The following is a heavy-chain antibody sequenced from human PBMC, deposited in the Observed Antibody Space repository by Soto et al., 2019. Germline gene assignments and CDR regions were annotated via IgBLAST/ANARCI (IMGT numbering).Heavy chain of an antibody. CDR2: MSYDGSDK. Sequence: QVQLVESGGGVVQPGTSLRLSCAASGFSFRSYAMHWVRQAPGKGLEWVAVMSYDGSDKDYADSVKGRFTISRDNSKNTLYLQMSSLRAEDTAVYYCARARLDTPALEYWGQGTLVTVSS. J-gene: IGHJ4*02. V-gene: IGHV3-30-3*01. D-gene: IGHD2-2*01. CDR3: ARARLDTPALEY. CDR1: GFSFRSYA.